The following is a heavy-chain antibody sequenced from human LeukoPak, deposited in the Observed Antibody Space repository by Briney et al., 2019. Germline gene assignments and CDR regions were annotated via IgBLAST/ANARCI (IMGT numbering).Heavy chain of an antibody. D-gene: IGHD1-26*01. Sequence: QPGRSLRLSCAAPGFTFSSYGMPWVRQAPGKGLEWVAVIWYDGSNKYYADSVKGRFTISRDNSKNTLYLQMNSLRAEDTAVYYCAKSGVRGQYYFDSWGQGTLVTVSS. V-gene: IGHV3-33*06. CDR1: GFTFSSYG. CDR2: IWYDGSNK. CDR3: AKSGVRGQYYFDS. J-gene: IGHJ4*02.